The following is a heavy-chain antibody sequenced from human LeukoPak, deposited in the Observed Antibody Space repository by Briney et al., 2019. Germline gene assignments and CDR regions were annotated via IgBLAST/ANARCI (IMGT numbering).Heavy chain of an antibody. Sequence: PGRSLRLSCAASGFTFSSYGMHWVRQAPGKGLEWVAVISYDGSNKYYADSVKGRFTISRDNSKNTLYLQMSSLRAEDTAVYYCARDGAMTTVANGDAFDIWGQGTMVTVSS. CDR1: GFTFSSYG. V-gene: IGHV3-30*03. CDR2: ISYDGSNK. CDR3: ARDGAMTTVANGDAFDI. J-gene: IGHJ3*02. D-gene: IGHD4-23*01.